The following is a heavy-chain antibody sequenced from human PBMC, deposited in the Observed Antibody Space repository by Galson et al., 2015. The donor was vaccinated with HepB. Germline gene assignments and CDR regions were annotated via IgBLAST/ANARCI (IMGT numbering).Heavy chain of an antibody. CDR3: TRHGTPSSGWYVDY. D-gene: IGHD6-19*01. J-gene: IGHJ4*02. CDR2: VRSKTDSYAT. Sequence: SLRLSCAASGFVFSGSVIHWVRQASGKGLEWLGRVRSKTDSYATACAASVKGRFTITRDDSKNTAYLQMNSLKTEDTAIYYCTRHGTPSSGWYVDYWGQGTLVTVSS. CDR1: GFVFSGSV. V-gene: IGHV3-73*01.